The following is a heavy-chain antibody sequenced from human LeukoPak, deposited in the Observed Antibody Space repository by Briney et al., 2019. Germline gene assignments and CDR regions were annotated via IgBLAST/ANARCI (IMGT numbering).Heavy chain of an antibody. CDR3: ARGLSSLGDY. CDR2: IYYSGST. V-gene: IGHV4-39*01. J-gene: IGHJ4*02. D-gene: IGHD3-10*01. CDR1: GGSISSSSYY. Sequence: PSETLSLTCTVSGGSISSSSYYWGWIRQPPGKGLEWIGSIYYSGSTYYNPSLTSRVTISVDTSKNQFSLKLSSVTAADTAVYYCARGLSSLGDYWGQGTLVTVSS.